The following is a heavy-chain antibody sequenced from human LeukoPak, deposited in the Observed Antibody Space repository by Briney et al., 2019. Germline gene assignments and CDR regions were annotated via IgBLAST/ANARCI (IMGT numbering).Heavy chain of an antibody. CDR1: GFTFSSYG. V-gene: IGHV3-33*08. D-gene: IGHD3-16*01. Sequence: GRSLRLSCAASGFTFSSYGMHWVRQAPGKGLEWVAVIWFDGSNKYYADSVKGRFTISRDNSKNTLYLQMNSLRAEDTAVYYCARDGVGIRLGDVNTNFDYWGQGTLVTVSS. CDR2: IWFDGSNK. CDR3: ARDGVGIRLGDVNTNFDY. J-gene: IGHJ4*02.